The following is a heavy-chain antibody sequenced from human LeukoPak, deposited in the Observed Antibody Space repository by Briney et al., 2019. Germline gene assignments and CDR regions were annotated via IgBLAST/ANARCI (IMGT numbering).Heavy chain of an antibody. V-gene: IGHV1-2*02. CDR3: ARSDVVVPAAGNWFDP. J-gene: IGHJ5*02. Sequence: ASVKVSCTVSGYTFTGYYMHWVRQAPGQGLEWMGWINPNSGGTNYAQKFQGRFTMTRDTSISTAYMELSRRRSDDTAVYYCARSDVVVPAAGNWFDPWGQGTLVTASS. D-gene: IGHD2-2*01. CDR1: GYTFTGYY. CDR2: INPNSGGT.